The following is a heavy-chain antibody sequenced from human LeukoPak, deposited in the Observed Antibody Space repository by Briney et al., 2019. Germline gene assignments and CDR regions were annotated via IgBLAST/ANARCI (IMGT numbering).Heavy chain of an antibody. CDR2: ISGSGGST. V-gene: IGHV3-23*01. CDR1: GFTFSNYA. CDR3: AKVLLFWILDY. Sequence: GGSLRLSCAASGFTFSNYAMNWVRQAPGKGLEWVSGISGSGGSTYYADSVKGRFTISRDNSKNTLYLQMNSLRAEDTAVYYCAKVLLFWILDYWGQGTLVTVSS. J-gene: IGHJ4*02. D-gene: IGHD2-21*01.